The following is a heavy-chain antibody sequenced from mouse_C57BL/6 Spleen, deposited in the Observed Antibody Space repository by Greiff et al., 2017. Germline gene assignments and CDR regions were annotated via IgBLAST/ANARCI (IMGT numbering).Heavy chain of an antibody. CDR3: ARGGEIDDGYSFDY. CDR1: GYAFSSYW. CDR2: IYPGDGDT. V-gene: IGHV1-80*01. Sequence: QVQLQQSGAELVKPGASVKISCKASGYAFSSYWMNWVKQRPGKGLEWIGQIYPGDGDTNYNGKFKGKATLTADKSSSTAYMQLSSLTSEDSAVYFCARGGEIDDGYSFDYWGQGTTLTVSS. J-gene: IGHJ2*01. D-gene: IGHD2-3*01.